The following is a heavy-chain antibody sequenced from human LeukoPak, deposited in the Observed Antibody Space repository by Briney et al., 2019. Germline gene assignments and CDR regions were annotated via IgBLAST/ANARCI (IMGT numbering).Heavy chain of an antibody. CDR3: ATSNKQLVFGLDY. J-gene: IGHJ4*02. V-gene: IGHV1-2*02. D-gene: IGHD6-6*01. CDR2: INPNIGVT. CDR1: GNIFSGYY. Sequence: ASVKVSCKASGNIFSGYYLHWVRRAPGQRFEWMGWINPNIGVTKYGEKFQGRVTLTRDPSTNTGYMELPNLRSDDTAVYYCATSNKQLVFGLDYWGQGTLVAVST.